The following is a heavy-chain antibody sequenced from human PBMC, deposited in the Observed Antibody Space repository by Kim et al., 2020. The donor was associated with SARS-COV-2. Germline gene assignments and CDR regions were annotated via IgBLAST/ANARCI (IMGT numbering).Heavy chain of an antibody. V-gene: IGHV4-61*02. D-gene: IGHD3-22*01. J-gene: IGHJ4*02. CDR2: IYTSGST. CDR1: GGSISSGSYY. CDR3: AREGAGYYYDSSGSYPFDY. Sequence: SETLSLTCTVSGGSISSGSYYWSWIRQPAGKGLEWIGRIYTSGSTNYNPSLKSRVTISVDTSKNQFSLKLSSVTAADTAVYYCAREGAGYYYDSSGSYPFDYWGQGTLVTVCS.